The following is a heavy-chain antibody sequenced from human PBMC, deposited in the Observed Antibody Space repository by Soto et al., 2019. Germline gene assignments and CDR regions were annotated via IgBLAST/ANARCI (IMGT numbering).Heavy chain of an antibody. CDR1: GFTFSSYA. D-gene: IGHD3-3*01. J-gene: IGHJ4*02. V-gene: IGHV3-23*01. CDR3: ANPGLFGVVITPSYFDY. CDR2: ISGSGGST. Sequence: GGSLRLSCAASGFTFSSYAMSWVRQAPGKGLEWVSAISGSGGSTYYADSVKGRFTISRDNSKNTLYLQMNSLRAEDTAVYYCANPGLFGVVITPSYFDYWGQGTLVTVSS.